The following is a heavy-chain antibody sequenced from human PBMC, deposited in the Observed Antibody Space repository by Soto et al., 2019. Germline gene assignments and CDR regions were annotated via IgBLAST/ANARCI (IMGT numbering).Heavy chain of an antibody. CDR3: AKDLMVRSSGWYDWFDP. CDR2: ISGSGGST. CDR1: GFTFSSDA. V-gene: IGHV3-23*01. Sequence: GSLRLSCAASGFTFSSDAMSWVRQAPGKGLEWVSAISGSGGSTYYADSVKGRFTISRDNSKNTLYLQMNSLRAEDTAVYYCAKDLMVRSSGWYDWFDPWGQGTLVTVSS. D-gene: IGHD6-19*01. J-gene: IGHJ5*02.